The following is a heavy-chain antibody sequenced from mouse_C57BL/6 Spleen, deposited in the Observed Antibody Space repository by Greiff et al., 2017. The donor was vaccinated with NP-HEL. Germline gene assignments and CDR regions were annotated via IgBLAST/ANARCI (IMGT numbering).Heavy chain of an antibody. D-gene: IGHD2-5*01. CDR2: IYPGSGNT. J-gene: IGHJ2*01. CDR1: GYTFTDYY. V-gene: IGHV1-76*01. Sequence: QVQLQQSGAELVRPGASVKLSCKASGYTFTDYYINWVKQRPGQGLEWIARIYPGSGNTYYNEKFKGKATLTAEKSSSTAYMQLSSLTSEDSAVYVCARSPSYYSNYFDYWGQGTTLTVSS. CDR3: ARSPSYYSNYFDY.